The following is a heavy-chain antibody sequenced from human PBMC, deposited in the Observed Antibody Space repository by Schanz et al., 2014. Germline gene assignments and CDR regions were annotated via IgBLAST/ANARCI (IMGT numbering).Heavy chain of an antibody. CDR2: IIPILGIA. Sequence: QVHLVQSGAEVKKPGSSVKVSCKASGGTFSTYTISWVRQAPGQGLEWMGRIIPILGIANYAQKFQRRVPITADKATFTAYMDVSSLRSEDTAVYYCARDRLECGAECYSVEVFEIWGQGTLVIVSS. CDR1: GGTFSTYT. V-gene: IGHV1-69*08. D-gene: IGHD2-21*01. J-gene: IGHJ4*02. CDR3: ARDRLECGAECYSVEVFEI.